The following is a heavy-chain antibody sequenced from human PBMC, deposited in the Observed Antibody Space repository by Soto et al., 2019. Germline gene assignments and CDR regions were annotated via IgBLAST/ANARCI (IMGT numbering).Heavy chain of an antibody. V-gene: IGHV2-5*02. CDR1: GFLLSTSGVG. CDR3: AHHEDTIMTTFNY. CDR2: IYWDDDK. Sequence: QITLKESGPTLMKPTQTLTLTCTFSGFLLSTSGVGVGWILQPQGKALEWLTLIYWDDDKHYSPSLKSRLTITLHPSKNKMDLKMSNMDPVDTDTYYCAHHEDTIMTTFNYWGKGTQHNVS. D-gene: IGHD3-16*01. J-gene: IGHJ4*02.